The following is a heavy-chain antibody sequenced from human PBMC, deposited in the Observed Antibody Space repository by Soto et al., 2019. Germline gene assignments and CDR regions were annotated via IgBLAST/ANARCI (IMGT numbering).Heavy chain of an antibody. D-gene: IGHD6-19*01. CDR1: GFIFSSYA. CDR2: ISSSGDST. J-gene: IGHJ2*01. Sequence: EVQLLESGGGLVQPGGSLRLSCAASGFIFSSYAMSWVRQAPGKGLEWVSGISSSGDSTYYADSVKGRFPISRDNFENTLYLQMNSLRAEDTAVYYCAKDGSRGWPCWYFDLWGRGTLVTVSS. V-gene: IGHV3-23*01. CDR3: AKDGSRGWPCWYFDL.